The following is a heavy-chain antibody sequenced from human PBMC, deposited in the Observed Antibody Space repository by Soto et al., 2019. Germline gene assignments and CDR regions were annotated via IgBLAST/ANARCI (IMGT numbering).Heavy chain of an antibody. V-gene: IGHV1-18*01. CDR1: GYTYTSYG. Sequence: ASVKVACKASGYTYTSYGISWVLQAPGQGLEWMGWISAYNGNTNHAQKLQGRVTMTTDTSTSTAYMELRSLRSDDTAVYYCARDSVVVPAATSMNYYYGMDVWGQGTTVTVSS. CDR2: ISAYNGNT. CDR3: ARDSVVVPAATSMNYYYGMDV. J-gene: IGHJ6*02. D-gene: IGHD2-2*01.